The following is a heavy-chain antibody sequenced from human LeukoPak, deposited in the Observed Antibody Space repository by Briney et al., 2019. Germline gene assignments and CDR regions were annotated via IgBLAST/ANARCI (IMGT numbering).Heavy chain of an antibody. D-gene: IGHD6-19*01. J-gene: IGHJ4*02. V-gene: IGHV3-53*01. Sequence: GGSLRLSCAASGLTVSSNYMSWVRQAPGKGLEWVSVIYSGGSTYYAASVRGRFTISRDNSKNTLYLQMNSLRAEDTAVYYCAKGGAVAGTLDYWGQGTLVTVSS. CDR3: AKGGAVAGTLDY. CDR2: IYSGGST. CDR1: GLTVSSNY.